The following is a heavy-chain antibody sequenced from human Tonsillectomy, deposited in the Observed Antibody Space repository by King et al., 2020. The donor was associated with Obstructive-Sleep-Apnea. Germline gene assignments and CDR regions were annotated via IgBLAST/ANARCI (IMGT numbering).Heavy chain of an antibody. CDR3: VKAETGATIFAY. CDR2: ISRNGGST. J-gene: IGHJ4*02. D-gene: IGHD3-3*01. Sequence: VQLVESGGGLVQPGGSLRLSCSASGFTFSSYAMHWVRQAPGKGLVDVSAISRNGGSTYYADSVKGRFTISRDNSKNTLYLQMSSLRAEDTAVYYCVKAETGATIFAYWGQGTLVTVSS. CDR1: GFTFSSYA. V-gene: IGHV3-64D*09.